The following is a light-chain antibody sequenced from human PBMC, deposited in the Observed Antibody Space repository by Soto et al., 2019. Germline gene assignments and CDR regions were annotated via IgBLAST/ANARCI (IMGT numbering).Light chain of an antibody. CDR2: STN. Sequence: TVVTQERSFSVSPVGTVTLTCGFNSVSVSTSYYPSWYQQTPGQAPRTLIYSTNTRSSGVPDRFSGSILGNKAALTITGAQADDESDYYCVLYMGSGIWVFGGGTKLTVL. CDR3: VLYMGSGIWV. V-gene: IGLV8-61*01. CDR1: SVSVSTSYY. J-gene: IGLJ3*02.